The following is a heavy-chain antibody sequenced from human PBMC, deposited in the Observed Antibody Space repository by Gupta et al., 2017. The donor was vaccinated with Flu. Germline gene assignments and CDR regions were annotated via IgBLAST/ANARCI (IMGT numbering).Heavy chain of an antibody. CDR1: GFIFNNYA. V-gene: IGHV3-23*01. J-gene: IGHJ4*02. Sequence: EVQLLESGGGLIQPGGSLRLSCAASGFIFNNYAMSWVRQAPGKGLEWVSAISGSGSSTYYVDSVKGRFTISRDNSKNTLYLQMNRLRDEDTAIYYCAKEDRGDFWSGYSVDYWGQGTLVTVSS. D-gene: IGHD3-3*01. CDR3: AKEDRGDFWSGYSVDY. CDR2: ISGSGSST.